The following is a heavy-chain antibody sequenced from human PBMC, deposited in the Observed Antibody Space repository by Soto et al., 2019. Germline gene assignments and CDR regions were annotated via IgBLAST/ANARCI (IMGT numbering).Heavy chain of an antibody. CDR3: ARGPNSDC. V-gene: IGHV3-53*01. CDR2: IYSGGNP. J-gene: IGHJ4*02. Sequence: EERLGQSGGGLVQPGGSLRLSCAASGFSVGGNYMSWVRQAPGKGLELVSLIYSGGNPFYADSMKGRFTLSRDNSNNMLCLQMDSLRAEDTAVYYCARGPNSDCWGQGTLVIVSS. CDR1: GFSVGGNY. D-gene: IGHD2-21*01.